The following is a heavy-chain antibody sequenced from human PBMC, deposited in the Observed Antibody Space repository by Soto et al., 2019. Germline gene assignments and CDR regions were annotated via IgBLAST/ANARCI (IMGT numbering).Heavy chain of an antibody. V-gene: IGHV3-30-3*01. J-gene: IGHJ4*02. CDR3: ARDVFSNTTAAVGMLTFHS. CDR1: GFTFSSYA. D-gene: IGHD6-13*01. CDR2: ISYGGSNK. Sequence: GGALRLSCAASGFTFSSYAMHWVRQAPGKGLEWVALISYGGSNKCYAVSVEGRFIISRDNSTNTLYLQMNSPRAEDTAVYYCARDVFSNTTAAVGMLTFHSWGQGTLVTVAS.